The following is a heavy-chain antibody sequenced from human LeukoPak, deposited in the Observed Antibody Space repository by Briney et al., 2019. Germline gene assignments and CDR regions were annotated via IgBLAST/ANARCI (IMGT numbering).Heavy chain of an antibody. CDR1: GFTFSSYA. V-gene: IGHV3-30*02. CDR3: ARDFRATVVTAGPDY. CDR2: VRYDGSNK. D-gene: IGHD4-23*01. J-gene: IGHJ4*02. Sequence: GGSLRLSCAASGFTFSSYAMSWVRQAPGKGLEWVAFVRYDGSNKYYADYVKGRFTISRDNSNNALYLQMNSLRGEDTAIYYCARDFRATVVTAGPDYWGQGTLVTVSS.